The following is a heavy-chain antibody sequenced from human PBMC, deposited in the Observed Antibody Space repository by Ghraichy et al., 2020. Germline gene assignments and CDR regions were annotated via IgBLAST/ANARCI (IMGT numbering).Heavy chain of an antibody. D-gene: IGHD6-13*01. CDR1: GGSFSGYY. J-gene: IGHJ4*02. CDR2: INHSGST. CDR3: ARVYTSLFPYYLDY. Sequence: SETLSLTCAVYGGSFSGYYWSWIRQPLGKGLEWIGEINHSGSTNYNPSLKSRVTISVDTSKNQFSLKLSSVTAADTAVYYCARVYTSLFPYYLDYWGQGTLVTVSS. V-gene: IGHV4-34*01.